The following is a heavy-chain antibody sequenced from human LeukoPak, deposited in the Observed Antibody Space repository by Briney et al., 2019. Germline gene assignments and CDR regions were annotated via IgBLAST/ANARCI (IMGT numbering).Heavy chain of an antibody. CDR3: ARDSSGWEPFDY. CDR2: IRYDGSNK. Sequence: GGSLGLSCAASGFTFSSYGMHWVRQAPGKGLEWVAFIRYDGSNKYYADSVKGRFTISRDNSKNTLYLQMNSLRAEDTAVYYCARDSSGWEPFDYWGQGTLVTVSS. CDR1: GFTFSSYG. J-gene: IGHJ4*02. D-gene: IGHD6-19*01. V-gene: IGHV3-30*02.